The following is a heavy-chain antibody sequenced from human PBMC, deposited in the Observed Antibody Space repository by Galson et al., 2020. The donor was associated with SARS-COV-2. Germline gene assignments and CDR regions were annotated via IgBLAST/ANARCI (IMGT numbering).Heavy chain of an antibody. CDR2: INSDGSST. J-gene: IGHJ6*02. CDR1: GFTFSSYW. Sequence: GGSLRLSCAASGFTFSSYWMHWVRHAPGKGLVWVSRINSDGSSTSYADSVKGRFTISRDNAKNTLYLQMNSLRAEDTAVYYCARDREAVAIYYYYYGMDVWGQGTTVTVSS. V-gene: IGHV3-74*01. D-gene: IGHD6-19*01. CDR3: ARDREAVAIYYYYYGMDV.